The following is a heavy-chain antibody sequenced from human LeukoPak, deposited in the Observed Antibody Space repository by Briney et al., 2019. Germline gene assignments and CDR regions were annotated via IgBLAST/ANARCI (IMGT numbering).Heavy chain of an antibody. Sequence: GGSLRLSCAASGFTFSSYAMSWVRLSPGKGLEWVSTISGDGGTTYYAASVKGRFTISRDHSMNTMYLQVNSLRAEDTAVYYCARNYYDYDTANYYLYYWGQGALVTVSS. CDR3: ARNYYDYDTANYYLYY. V-gene: IGHV3-23*01. D-gene: IGHD3-22*01. CDR1: GFTFSSYA. J-gene: IGHJ4*02. CDR2: ISGDGGTT.